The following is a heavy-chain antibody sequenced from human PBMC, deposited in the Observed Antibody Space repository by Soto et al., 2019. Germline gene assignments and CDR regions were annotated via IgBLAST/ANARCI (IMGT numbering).Heavy chain of an antibody. CDR3: LRTCSSSDWFDP. D-gene: IGHD2-15*01. V-gene: IGHV1-46*01. CDR2: INPSGGST. Sequence: QVQLVQSGAEVKKPGASVKVSCKASGYTFTSYYMHWVRQAPGQGLEWMGIINPSGGSTSYAQKFQGRVPLTTDFPTSTVYLELRSLRSDDTAVYFLLRTCSSSDWFDPWCHGPLVTVAS. J-gene: IGHJ5*02. CDR1: GYTFTSYY.